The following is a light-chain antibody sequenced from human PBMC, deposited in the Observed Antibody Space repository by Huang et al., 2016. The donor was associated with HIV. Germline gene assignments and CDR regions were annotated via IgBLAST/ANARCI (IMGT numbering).Light chain of an antibody. CDR1: QDINNF. J-gene: IGKJ4*01. CDR2: DAS. Sequence: DIQMTQSPSSLSASVGDRVTSTCQASQDINNFLNWYQQKPGKAPKLRILDASNLQTGVPSRFSGSGSGTHFTFTITSLQRDDIGTYYCQQYDDVPISFGGGTKV. CDR3: QQYDDVPIS. V-gene: IGKV1-33*01.